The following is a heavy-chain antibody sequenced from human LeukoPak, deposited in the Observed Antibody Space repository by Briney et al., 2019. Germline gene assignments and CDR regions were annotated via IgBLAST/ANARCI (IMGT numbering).Heavy chain of an antibody. J-gene: IGHJ4*02. Sequence: GGSLRLSCAASGFTFRSYGMHWVRQAPGKGLEWVAFIRYDGNNKYYADSVKGRFTIFRDNSRNTLYLQMNNLRVDDTAIYYCAKDHANTPVVTNWGQGILVSVSS. CDR3: AKDHANTPVVTN. V-gene: IGHV3-30*02. CDR1: GFTFRSYG. CDR2: IRYDGNNK. D-gene: IGHD2-21*02.